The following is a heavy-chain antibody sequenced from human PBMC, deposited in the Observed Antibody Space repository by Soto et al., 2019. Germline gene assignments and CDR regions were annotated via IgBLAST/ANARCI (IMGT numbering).Heavy chain of an antibody. J-gene: IGHJ4*02. Sequence: QVQLVXSGAEVKKPGSSVKVSCKASGGTFSRYGINWVRQAPXQGLEWMGGIIPVYGAVNYAQKFXGRXXXXXXXXXXXXXXXXSSLRSDDTAVYYCARDLLSLGYYGSGIDYWGQGTLITVSS. V-gene: IGHV1-69*01. D-gene: IGHD3-10*01. CDR3: ARDLLSLGYYGSGIDY. CDR2: IIPVYGAV. CDR1: GGTFSRYG.